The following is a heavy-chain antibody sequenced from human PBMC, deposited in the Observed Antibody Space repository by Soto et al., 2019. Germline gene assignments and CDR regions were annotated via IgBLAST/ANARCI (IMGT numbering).Heavy chain of an antibody. CDR2: ISAYNGNT. CDR1: GYTFTSYG. Sequence: ASVKVSCKASGYTFTSYGISWVRQAPGQGLEWMGWISAYNGNTNYAQKLQGRVTMTTDTSTSTAYMELRSLRSDDTAVYYCARDQPFIVGANDCDYWGQGTRVTVSS. V-gene: IGHV1-18*01. D-gene: IGHD1-26*01. CDR3: ARDQPFIVGANDCDY. J-gene: IGHJ4*02.